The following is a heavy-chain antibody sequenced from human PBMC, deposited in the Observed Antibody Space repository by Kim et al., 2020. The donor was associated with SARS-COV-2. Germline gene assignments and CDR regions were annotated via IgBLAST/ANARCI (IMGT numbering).Heavy chain of an antibody. Sequence: SQTLSLTCVISGDSVSSNIATWNWVRQSPSRGLEWLGRTYYRSRWLNEYATSVKSRITINPDTPKNQFSLQLSSVTPEDTAVYYCARAAGGQSGLDFSGQGTLVTVSS. CDR2: TYYRSRWLN. J-gene: IGHJ4*02. D-gene: IGHD6-13*01. CDR3: ARAAGGQSGLDF. V-gene: IGHV6-1*01. CDR1: GDSVSSNIAT.